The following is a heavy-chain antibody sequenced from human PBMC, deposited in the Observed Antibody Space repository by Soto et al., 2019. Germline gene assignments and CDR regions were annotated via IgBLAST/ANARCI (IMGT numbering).Heavy chain of an antibody. D-gene: IGHD3-3*01. CDR2: IIPIFGTA. J-gene: IGHJ6*02. CDR3: ARDQMNDDFWRGYGTFYYYYGMDV. Sequence: QVQLVQSGAEVKKPGSSVKVSCKASGGTFSSYAISWVRQAPGQGLEWLGGIIPIFGTANYAQKFQGRVTITPDESTSTADMYLSSLRSEDTAVYYCARDQMNDDFWRGYGTFYYYYGMDVLGQDTTVTVSS. CDR1: GGTFSSYA. V-gene: IGHV1-69*01.